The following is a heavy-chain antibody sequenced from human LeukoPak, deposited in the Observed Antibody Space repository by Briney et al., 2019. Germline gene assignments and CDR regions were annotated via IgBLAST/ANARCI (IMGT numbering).Heavy chain of an antibody. CDR3: ARDPSWGFDY. CDR2: ISYDGSNK. D-gene: IGHD6-13*01. Sequence: GGSLRLSCAASGFTFSSYAMHWVRQAPGKGLEWVAVISYDGSNKYYADPVRGRFTISRDDAKKSVYLQMNSLRDEDTAMHYCARDPSWGFDYWGLGTLVTVSS. J-gene: IGHJ4*02. V-gene: IGHV3-30-3*01. CDR1: GFTFSSYA.